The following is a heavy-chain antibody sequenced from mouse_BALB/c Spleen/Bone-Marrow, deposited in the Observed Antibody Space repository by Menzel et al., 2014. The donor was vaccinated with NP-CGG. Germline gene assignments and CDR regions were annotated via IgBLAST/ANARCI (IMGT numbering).Heavy chain of an antibody. CDR1: GFNIKDTY. V-gene: IGHV14-3*02. Sequence: EVQLPQSGAEVVKPGASVKLSCTASGFNIKDTYMHWVKQRLEEGLEWIGRIDPANGNTKYYPKFQHKANITSNSSSNTAYLQLSSLTSEDTAVHYCARWEYYAKDYWCQAPSATLPS. CDR2: IDPANGNT. CDR3: ARWEYYAKDY. D-gene: IGHD4-1*01. J-gene: IGHJ4*01.